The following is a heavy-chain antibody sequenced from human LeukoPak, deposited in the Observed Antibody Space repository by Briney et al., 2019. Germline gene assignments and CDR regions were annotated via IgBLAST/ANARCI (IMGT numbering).Heavy chain of an antibody. CDR2: IHSGGTT. CDR3: ARDGRPLDY. CDR1: GFIVSSNY. V-gene: IGHV3-53*01. Sequence: GGSLRLSCAASGFIVSSNYMSWVRQAPGKGLEWVSLIHSGGTTYYADSVKGRFTISRDDSENTLNLQMNSLRAEDTAVYYCARDGRPLDYWGQGTLVTVSS. J-gene: IGHJ4*02.